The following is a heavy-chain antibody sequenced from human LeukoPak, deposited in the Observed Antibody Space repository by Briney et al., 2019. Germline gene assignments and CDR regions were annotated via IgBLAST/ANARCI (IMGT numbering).Heavy chain of an antibody. Sequence: ASVKVSCKASGYTFTGYYMHWVRQAPGQGLEWMGWINPNSGGTNYAQKFQGWVTMTRDTSIGTAYMELSRLRSDDTAVYYYAREGWIEHQPPRSDYYYGMDVWGQGTTVTVSS. CDR1: GYTFTGYY. CDR2: INPNSGGT. J-gene: IGHJ6*02. CDR3: AREGWIEHQPPRSDYYYGMDV. V-gene: IGHV1-2*04. D-gene: IGHD3-10*01.